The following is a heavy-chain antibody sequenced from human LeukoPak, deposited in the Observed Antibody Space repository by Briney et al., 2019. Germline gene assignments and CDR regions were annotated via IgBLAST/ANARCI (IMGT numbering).Heavy chain of an antibody. Sequence: SETLSLTCTVSGGSISSYYWSWIRQPPGKGLEWIGYIYYSGSTYYNPSLKSRVTISVDTSKNQFSLKLSSVTAADTAVYYCASTAGRWLQFEDYWGQGTLVTVSS. CDR1: GGSISSYY. V-gene: IGHV4-59*06. D-gene: IGHD5-24*01. CDR2: IYYSGST. CDR3: ASTAGRWLQFEDY. J-gene: IGHJ4*02.